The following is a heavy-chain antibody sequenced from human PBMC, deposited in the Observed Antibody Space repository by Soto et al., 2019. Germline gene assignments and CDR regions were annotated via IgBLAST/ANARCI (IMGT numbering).Heavy chain of an antibody. D-gene: IGHD2-15*01. CDR1: GFTLRDYS. V-gene: IGHV3-23*01. CDR3: ARRAGECEGGSCYSRF. CDR2: ISGGGSTT. Sequence: EVQLLESGGGLVQPGGSLRLSCAASGFTLRDYSMTWVRQAPGMGLEWVSTISGGGSTTYYAASVEGRFIISRDNSKNTVYLQMDSLRVEDTAVYYCARRAGECEGGSCYSRFWGQGRLVTVSS. J-gene: IGHJ4*02.